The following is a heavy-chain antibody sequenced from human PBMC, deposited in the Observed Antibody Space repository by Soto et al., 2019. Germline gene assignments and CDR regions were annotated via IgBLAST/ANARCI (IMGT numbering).Heavy chain of an antibody. CDR3: ARHKGSSSSLIYGMDV. V-gene: IGHV5-10-1*01. D-gene: IGHD6-6*01. CDR2: IDPSDSYT. J-gene: IGHJ6*02. CDR1: GYSFTSYW. Sequence: PGESLKISCKGSGYSFTSYWISWVRQMPGKGLEWMGRIDPSDSYTNYSPSLQGHVTISADKSISTAYLQWSSLKASDTAMYYCARHKGSSSSLIYGMDVWGQGTTVTVSS.